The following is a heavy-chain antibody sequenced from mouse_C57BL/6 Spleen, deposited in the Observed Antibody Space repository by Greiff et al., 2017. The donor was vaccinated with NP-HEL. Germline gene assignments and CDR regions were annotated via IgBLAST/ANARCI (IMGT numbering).Heavy chain of an antibody. CDR1: GYTFTDYN. J-gene: IGHJ3*01. D-gene: IGHD5-5*01. CDR3: ARGLPTGGFAY. V-gene: IGHV1-18*01. Sequence: EVQLQQSGPELVKPGASVKIPCKASGYTFTDYNMDWVKQSHGKSLEWIGDINPNNGGTIYNQKFKGKATLTVDKSSSTAYMELRSLTSEDTAVYYCARGLPTGGFAYWGQGTLVTVSA. CDR2: INPNNGGT.